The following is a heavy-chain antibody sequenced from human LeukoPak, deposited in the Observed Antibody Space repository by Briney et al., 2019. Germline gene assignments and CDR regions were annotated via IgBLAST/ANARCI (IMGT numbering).Heavy chain of an antibody. J-gene: IGHJ4*02. CDR1: GFTFSSYG. Sequence: GGSLRLSCAASGFTFSSYGMHWVRQAPGKGLEWVAFIRYDGSNKYYADSVKGRFTISRDNSKNTLYLQMNSLRAEGTAVYYCAKDGCSSTRPTLECRYYFDYWGQGTLVTVSS. CDR3: AKDGCSSTRPTLECRYYFDY. CDR2: IRYDGSNK. D-gene: IGHD2-2*01. V-gene: IGHV3-30*02.